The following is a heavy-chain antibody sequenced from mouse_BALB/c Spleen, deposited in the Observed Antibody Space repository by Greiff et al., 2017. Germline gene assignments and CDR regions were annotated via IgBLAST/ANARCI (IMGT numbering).Heavy chain of an antibody. D-gene: IGHD2-14*01. V-gene: IGHV14-1*02. J-gene: IGHJ2*01. Sequence: VQLQQSGAELVRPGALVKLSCKASGFNIKDYYMHWVKQRPEQGLEWIGWIDPENGNTIYDPKFQGKASITADTSSNTAYLQLSSLTSEDTAVYYCARYYYRYEDLDYWGQGTTLTVSS. CDR3: ARYYYRYEDLDY. CDR1: GFNIKDYY. CDR2: IDPENGNT.